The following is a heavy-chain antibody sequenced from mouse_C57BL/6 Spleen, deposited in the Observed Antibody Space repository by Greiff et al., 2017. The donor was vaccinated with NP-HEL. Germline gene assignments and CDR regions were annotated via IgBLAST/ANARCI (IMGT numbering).Heavy chain of an antibody. CDR3: TTWRLPHYYAMDD. D-gene: IGHD2-2*01. CDR2: LDPENGDT. Sequence: EVQLQESGAELVRPGASVKLSCTASGFNIKDDYMHWVKQRPEQGLEWIGWLDPENGDTEYASKFQGKATITADTSANTAYLQLSSLTSEDTAVYYCTTWRLPHYYAMDDWGQGTSVTVSS. V-gene: IGHV14-4*01. CDR1: GFNIKDDY. J-gene: IGHJ4*01.